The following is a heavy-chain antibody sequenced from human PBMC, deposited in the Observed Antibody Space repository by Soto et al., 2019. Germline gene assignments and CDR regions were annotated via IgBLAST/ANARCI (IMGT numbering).Heavy chain of an antibody. CDR2: INPNSGGT. CDR3: ARDPEYSSSSGYYYYGMDV. J-gene: IGHJ6*02. CDR1: GYTFTGYY. V-gene: IGHV1-2*04. Sequence: ASVKVSCKASGYTFTGYYMHWVLQAPGQGLEWMGWINPNSGGTNYAQKFQGWVTMTRDTSISTAYMELSRLRSDDTAVYYCARDPEYSSSSGYYYYGMDVWGQGTTVTVSS. D-gene: IGHD6-6*01.